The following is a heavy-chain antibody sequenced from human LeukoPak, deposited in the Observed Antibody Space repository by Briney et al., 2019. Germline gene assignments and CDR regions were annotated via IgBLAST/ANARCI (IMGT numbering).Heavy chain of an antibody. D-gene: IGHD3-3*01. CDR3: ARADRFVAIDY. Sequence: GGSLRLSCAASGFTFSSYGMHWVRQAPGKGLEWVAVIWYDGSNKYYADSVKGRFTISRDNSKNTLYLQMNSLRAEDTAVYYCARADRFVAIDYWGQGTLVTVSS. CDR1: GFTFSSYG. V-gene: IGHV3-30*19. J-gene: IGHJ4*02. CDR2: IWYDGSNK.